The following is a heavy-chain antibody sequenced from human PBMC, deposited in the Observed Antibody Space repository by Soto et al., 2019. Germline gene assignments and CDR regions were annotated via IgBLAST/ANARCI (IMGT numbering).Heavy chain of an antibody. V-gene: IGHV3-23*01. Sequence: GGSLRLSCAASGLTFSSNAMSWVRRAPGKGLEWVSTISDSGGSTYYADSVKDRFTISRDNSKNTLYLQMNSLRAEDTAVYYCAKDESRVVVPDNWFDSWGQGTLVTVSS. CDR1: GLTFSSNA. D-gene: IGHD2-15*01. CDR2: ISDSGGST. J-gene: IGHJ5*01. CDR3: AKDESRVVVPDNWFDS.